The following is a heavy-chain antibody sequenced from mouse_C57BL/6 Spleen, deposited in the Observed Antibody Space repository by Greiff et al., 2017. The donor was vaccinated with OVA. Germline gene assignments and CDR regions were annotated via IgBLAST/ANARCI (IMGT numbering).Heavy chain of an antibody. D-gene: IGHD2-4*01. CDR2: IFPGSGST. J-gene: IGHJ4*01. V-gene: IGHV1-75*01. CDR1: GYTFTDYY. Sequence: VQLQQSGPELVKPGASVKISCKASGYTFTDYYINWVKQRPGQGLEWIGWIFPGSGSTYYNEKFKGKATLPVDNSSSTAYMLLSSLTSEDSAVYFCARGGLRPDYAMDYWGQGTSVTVSS. CDR3: ARGGLRPDYAMDY.